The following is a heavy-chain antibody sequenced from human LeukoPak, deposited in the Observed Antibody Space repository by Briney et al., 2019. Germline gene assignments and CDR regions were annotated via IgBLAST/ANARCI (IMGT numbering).Heavy chain of an antibody. CDR3: ARQPEVSGYFYY. J-gene: IGHJ4*02. V-gene: IGHV1-2*02. Sequence: ASVKVSCKASGYRFTGCYMHWVRQPPGQGLEWMGWISANSGVTNYAQNFQGSVSMTRDTSISTAYMELSRLRSDDTAVYYCARQPEVSGYFYYWGQGNLVTVSS. D-gene: IGHD3-10*01. CDR1: GYRFTGCY. CDR2: ISANSGVT.